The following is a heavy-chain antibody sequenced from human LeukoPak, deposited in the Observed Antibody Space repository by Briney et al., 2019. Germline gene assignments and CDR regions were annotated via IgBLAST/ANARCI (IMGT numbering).Heavy chain of an antibody. CDR3: ARGRQLWVAPHAFDI. D-gene: IGHD5-18*01. CDR1: GGSISSSNW. J-gene: IGHJ3*02. V-gene: IGHV4-4*02. Sequence: PSGTLSLTCAVSGGSISSSNWWGWVRPPPGKGLEWIGEIYHSGSTNYNPSLKSRVTISVDKSKNQFSLKLSSVTAADTAVYYCARGRQLWVAPHAFDIWGQGTMVTVSS. CDR2: IYHSGST.